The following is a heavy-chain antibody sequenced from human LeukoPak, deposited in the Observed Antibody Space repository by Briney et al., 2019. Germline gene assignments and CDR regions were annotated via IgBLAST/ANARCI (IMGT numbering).Heavy chain of an antibody. Sequence: SGGGLVKPGGSLRLSCAASGLTFSSVWMSWVRQAPGKGLEWIGRIKSKSDGGTTDYAAPVKGRLTISRDDSKNTLYLQMNSLTTEDTAVYYCTTVGNRYNWTHGYWGQGTLVTVSS. CDR3: TTVGNRYNWTHGY. D-gene: IGHD1-20*01. CDR1: GLTFSSVW. V-gene: IGHV3-15*01. CDR2: IKSKSDGGTT. J-gene: IGHJ4*02.